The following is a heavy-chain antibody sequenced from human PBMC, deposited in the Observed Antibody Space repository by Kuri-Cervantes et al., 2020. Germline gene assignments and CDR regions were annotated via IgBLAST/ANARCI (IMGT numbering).Heavy chain of an antibody. D-gene: IGHD6-13*01. J-gene: IGHJ4*02. CDR2: ISYDGSNK. CDR3: AKDSSSSPDLAYYFDY. Sequence: GESLKISCAASGFTFSSYGMHWVRQAPGKGLEWVAVISYDGSNKYYADSVKGRFTISRDNSKNTLYLQRNSLRAEDTAVYYCAKDSSSSPDLAYYFDYWGQGTLVTVSS. V-gene: IGHV3-30*18. CDR1: GFTFSSYG.